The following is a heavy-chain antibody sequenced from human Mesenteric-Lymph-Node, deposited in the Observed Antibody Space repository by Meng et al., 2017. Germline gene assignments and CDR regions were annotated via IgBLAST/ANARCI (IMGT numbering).Heavy chain of an antibody. CDR3: ATDYYDSSGYYLDFDY. CDR1: GGSFSGYY. V-gene: IGHV4-34*01. J-gene: IGHJ4*02. Sequence: SETLSLTCAVYGGSFSGYYWSWIRQPPGKGLEWIGEINHSGSTNYNPSLKSRVTISVDTSKNQFSLKLSSVTAADTAVYYCATDYYDSSGYYLDFDYWGQGTLVTVSS. CDR2: INHSGST. D-gene: IGHD3-22*01.